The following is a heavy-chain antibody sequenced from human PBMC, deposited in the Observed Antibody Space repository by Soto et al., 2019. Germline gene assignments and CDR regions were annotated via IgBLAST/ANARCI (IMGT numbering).Heavy chain of an antibody. D-gene: IGHD5-12*01. J-gene: IGHJ4*02. Sequence: ASVKVSCKASGYTFTSYDINWVRQATGQGLEWMGWMNPNSGNTGYAQKFQGRVTMTRNTSISTAYMELSSLRSEDTAVYYCARGRRVVATTKPERYYFDYWGQGTLVTVSS. V-gene: IGHV1-8*01. CDR3: ARGRRVVATTKPERYYFDY. CDR1: GYTFTSYD. CDR2: MNPNSGNT.